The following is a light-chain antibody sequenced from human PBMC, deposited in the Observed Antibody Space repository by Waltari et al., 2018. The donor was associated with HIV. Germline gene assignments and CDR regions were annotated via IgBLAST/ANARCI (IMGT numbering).Light chain of an antibody. V-gene: IGLV2-14*03. CDR2: DAT. CDR3: SPYTRSSVF. J-gene: IGLJ2*01. Sequence: QSALTQPASVSGSPGQSITISCTGISRDVGGYSYVSWYQQHPGKAPKLMIFDATNRPSGVSNRFSGSKSGDTASLTISLLQAEDEAVYFCSPYTRSSVFFGGGTRLTVL. CDR1: SRDVGGYSY.